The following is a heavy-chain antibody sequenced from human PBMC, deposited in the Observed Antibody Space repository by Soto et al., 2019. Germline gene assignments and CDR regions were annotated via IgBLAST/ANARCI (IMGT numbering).Heavy chain of an antibody. D-gene: IGHD4-17*01. J-gene: IGHJ6*02. V-gene: IGHV1-69*13. CDR2: IIPIFGTA. Sequence: SVKVSCKASGGTFSSYAISWVRQAPGQGLEWMGGIIPIFGTANYAQKYQGRVTITADESTSTAYMEISSLRSEDTAVYYCARDQTTVTNYYYYGMDVWGQGTTVTVSS. CDR3: ARDQTTVTNYYYYGMDV. CDR1: GGTFSSYA.